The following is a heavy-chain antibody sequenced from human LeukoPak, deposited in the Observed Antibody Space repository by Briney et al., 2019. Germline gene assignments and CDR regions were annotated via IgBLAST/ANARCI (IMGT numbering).Heavy chain of an antibody. Sequence: ASVTVSFTASGYTFTGYYMHWVRQAPGQGLEWMGWINPNSGGTNYAQKFQGRVTMTRDTSISTAYMELSRLRSDDTAVYYCARGRSTTGTFFIYWGQGTLVTVSS. CDR3: ARGRSTTGTFFIY. V-gene: IGHV1-2*02. CDR2: INPNSGGT. CDR1: GYTFTGYY. J-gene: IGHJ4*02. D-gene: IGHD1-1*01.